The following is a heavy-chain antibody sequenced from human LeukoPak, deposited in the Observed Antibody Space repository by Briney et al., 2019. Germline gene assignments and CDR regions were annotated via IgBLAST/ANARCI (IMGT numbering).Heavy chain of an antibody. CDR1: GYSINSGFY. CDR2: IYHSGST. D-gene: IGHD2-15*01. Sequence: SETLSLTCTVSGYSINSGFYWGWIRQPPGKGLEWIGSIYHSGSTYYNPSLKSRVTISVDTSKNQFSLKLSSVTAADTAVYYCARSRRDIVVVVAATPLSWYNWFDPWGQGTLVTVSS. J-gene: IGHJ5*02. CDR3: ARSRRDIVVVVAATPLSWYNWFDP. V-gene: IGHV4-38-2*02.